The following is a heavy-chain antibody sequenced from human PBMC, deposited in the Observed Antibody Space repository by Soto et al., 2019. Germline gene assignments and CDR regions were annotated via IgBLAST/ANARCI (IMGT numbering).Heavy chain of an antibody. CDR2: MTGSGGNT. D-gene: IGHD5-12*01. Sequence: EVQLLESGGGLVQPGGSLRLSCAASGFTFSTYAMNWVRQAPGKGLEWVSTMTGSGGNTYYADSVKGRFTISRDNSKNPLQLPMDGLKGEDTAVYFCAKNAEATIRVGFYSWGQGTLVTVSS. V-gene: IGHV3-23*01. J-gene: IGHJ4*02. CDR1: GFTFSTYA. CDR3: AKNAEATIRVGFYS.